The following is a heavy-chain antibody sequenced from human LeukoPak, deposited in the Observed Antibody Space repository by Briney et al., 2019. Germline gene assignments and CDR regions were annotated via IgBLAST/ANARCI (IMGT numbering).Heavy chain of an antibody. CDR1: GFTFSDYA. J-gene: IGHJ4*02. CDR2: ISSSGDVT. V-gene: IGHV3-23*01. Sequence: GGPLRLSCAASGFTFSDYAMSWVRQAPGKGLEWVSSISSSGDVTFYADSVKDRFTISRDNSKNTLYLQMSRLRAEDTAVYYCAKDRPNYHESNGHYYRRDGDYWGQGTLVTVSS. D-gene: IGHD3-22*01. CDR3: AKDRPNYHESNGHYYRRDGDY.